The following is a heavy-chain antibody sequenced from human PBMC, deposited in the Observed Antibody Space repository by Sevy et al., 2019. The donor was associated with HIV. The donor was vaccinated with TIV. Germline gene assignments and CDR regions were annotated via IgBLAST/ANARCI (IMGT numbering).Heavy chain of an antibody. D-gene: IGHD3-22*01. V-gene: IGHV5-51*01. J-gene: IGHJ4*02. CDR1: GYSFTTYW. CDR3: ARQDGHYYDSSLY. CDR2: IYPGDSHT. Sequence: GESLKISCKSSGYSFTTYWIGWVRQVPGKGLEWMGIIYPGDSHTRYSPSFQGQVTISADKSISTAYLQWSSLKASDTAMYYCARQDGHYYDSSLYWGQGTLVTISS.